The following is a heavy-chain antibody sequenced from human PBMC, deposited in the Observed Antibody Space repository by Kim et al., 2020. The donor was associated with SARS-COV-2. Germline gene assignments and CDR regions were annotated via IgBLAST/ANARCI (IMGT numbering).Heavy chain of an antibody. D-gene: IGHD5-12*01. CDR1: GGSFSGYY. J-gene: IGHJ4*02. V-gene: IGHV4-34*01. CDR2: INHSGST. Sequence: SETLSLTCAVYGGSFSGYYWSWIRQPPGKGLEWIGEINHSGSTNYNPSLKSRVTISVDTSKNQFSLKLSSVTAADTAVYYCARPLGYSGYESGGGYYFDYWGQGTLVTVSS. CDR3: ARPLGYSGYESGGGYYFDY.